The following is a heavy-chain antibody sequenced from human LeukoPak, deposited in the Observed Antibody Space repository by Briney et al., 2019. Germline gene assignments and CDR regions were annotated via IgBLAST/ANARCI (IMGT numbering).Heavy chain of an antibody. CDR2: IRYDGSNK. J-gene: IGHJ3*02. V-gene: IGHV3-30*02. D-gene: IGHD6-19*01. CDR1: GFTFSRYG. Sequence: PGGSLRLSCAASGFTFSRYGMHWVRQAPGKGLEWVAFIRYDGSNKYYADSVKGRFTISRDNSKNTLYLQMNSLRAEDTAVYYCAKDLVAVAGTSDAFDIWGQGTMVTVSS. CDR3: AKDLVAVAGTSDAFDI.